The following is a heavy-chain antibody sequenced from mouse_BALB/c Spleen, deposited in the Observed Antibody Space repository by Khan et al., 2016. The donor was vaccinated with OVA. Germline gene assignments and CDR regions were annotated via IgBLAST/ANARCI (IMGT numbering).Heavy chain of an antibody. CDR3: TRTGNYRDYFDY. Sequence: QVQLKQSGAELMKPRASVKIASKAIGYTFSSYWIEWVTQRPGHGLEWIGEILPGSCSTNYNEKLKGKATFTADTSSYTAYMQLNSLTSEDSAVQYCTRTGNYRDYFDYWGQGTTLAVAS. D-gene: IGHD2-1*01. CDR1: GYTFSSYW. J-gene: IGHJ2*01. V-gene: IGHV1-9*01. CDR2: ILPGSCST.